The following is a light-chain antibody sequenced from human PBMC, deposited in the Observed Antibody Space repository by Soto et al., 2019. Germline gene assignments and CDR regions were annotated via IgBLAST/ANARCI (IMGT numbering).Light chain of an antibody. V-gene: IGLV2-14*01. Sequence: QSALTQPASVSGSPGQSMTISCTGTSSDVGGYNYVSWYQQHTGKAPKLRIYDVSNRPSGVSNRFSGSKSGNTASLTSSGLQAEDEADYYCSSYTSSSTWVFGGGTQLTVL. J-gene: IGLJ3*02. CDR1: SSDVGGYNY. CDR3: SSYTSSSTWV. CDR2: DVS.